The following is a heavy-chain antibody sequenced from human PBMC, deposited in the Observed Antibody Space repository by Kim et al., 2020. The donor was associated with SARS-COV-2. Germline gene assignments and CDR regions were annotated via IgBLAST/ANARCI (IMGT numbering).Heavy chain of an antibody. CDR2: ISSSSSYI. Sequence: GGSLRLSCAASGFTFSSYSMNWVRQAPGKGLEWVSSISSSSSYIYYADSVKGRFTISRDNAKNSLYLQMNSLRAEDTAVYYCARDDNYYGSGSYNTDYWGQGTLVTVSS. J-gene: IGHJ4*02. CDR1: GFTFSSYS. D-gene: IGHD3-10*01. CDR3: ARDDNYYGSGSYNTDY. V-gene: IGHV3-21*01.